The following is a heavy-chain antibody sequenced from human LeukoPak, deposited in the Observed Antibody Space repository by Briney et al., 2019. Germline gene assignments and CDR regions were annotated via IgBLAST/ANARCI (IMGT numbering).Heavy chain of an antibody. J-gene: IGHJ4*02. CDR3: ARGGGRYSVDY. CDR1: GYTFIDYY. V-gene: IGHV1-2*02. CDR2: ISPNSGGT. Sequence: GASVRVSFKASGYTFIDYYMHWVRQAPGQGLEWIGWISPNSGGTKYVQKFQGRVSMTRDTAITTVYMELSGLTLDDTAVYYCARGGGRYSVDYWGQGTLVIVSS. D-gene: IGHD1-26*01.